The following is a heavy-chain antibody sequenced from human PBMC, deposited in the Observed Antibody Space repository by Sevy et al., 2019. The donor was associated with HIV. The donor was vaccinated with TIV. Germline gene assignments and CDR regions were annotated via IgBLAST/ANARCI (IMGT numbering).Heavy chain of an antibody. CDR3: AREVCTKPHDY. V-gene: IGHV3-23*01. CDR1: GFTFSKYS. CDR2: LSFGCGEI. D-gene: IGHD2-8*01. J-gene: IGHJ4*02. Sequence: GGSLRLSCAASGFTFSKYSMSWVRQPPGKGLEWVSTLSFGCGEINYEDSVKGRFTISRENSNSWVDLQMNNLRPEDTAVYYCAREVCTKPHDYWGQGTLVTVSS.